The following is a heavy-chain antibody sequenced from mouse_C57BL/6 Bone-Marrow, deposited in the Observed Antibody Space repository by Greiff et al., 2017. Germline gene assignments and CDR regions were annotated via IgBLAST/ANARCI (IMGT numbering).Heavy chain of an antibody. CDR3: TTGVWDY. Sequence: VQLQQSGAELVRPGASVKLSCTASGFNIKDDYMHWVKQRPEQGLEWIGWIDPENGDTEYASKFQGKATITADTSSNTAYLPLSSLTSEDTAVYYCTTGVWDYWGQGTTLTVSS. J-gene: IGHJ2*01. D-gene: IGHD2-10*02. CDR2: IDPENGDT. V-gene: IGHV14-4*01. CDR1: GFNIKDDY.